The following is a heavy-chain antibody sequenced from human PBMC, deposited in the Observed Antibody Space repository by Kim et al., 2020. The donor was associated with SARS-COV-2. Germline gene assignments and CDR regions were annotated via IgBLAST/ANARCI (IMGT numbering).Heavy chain of an antibody. J-gene: IGHJ6*02. D-gene: IGHD3-3*01. CDR3: ARVGYEFWSGYYRGGMDV. V-gene: IGHV4-59*01. Sequence: KSRVTTSVDTSKNQFSLMLSSVTAADTAVYYCARVGYEFWSGYYRGGMDVWGQGITVTVSS.